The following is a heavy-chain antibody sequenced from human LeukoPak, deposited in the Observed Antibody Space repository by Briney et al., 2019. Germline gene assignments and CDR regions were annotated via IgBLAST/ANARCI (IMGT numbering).Heavy chain of an antibody. V-gene: IGHV3-23*01. Sequence: PGGSLRLSCAASGFIFNNYAMSWVRPAPGKGLEWVSAISGSGGSTYYADSVKGRFTISRDNSKNTLYLQMNSLRAEDTAVYYCAKGPSGYYYYYMDVWGKGTTVTVSS. CDR3: AKGPSGYYYYYMDV. CDR1: GFIFNNYA. CDR2: ISGSGGST. J-gene: IGHJ6*03.